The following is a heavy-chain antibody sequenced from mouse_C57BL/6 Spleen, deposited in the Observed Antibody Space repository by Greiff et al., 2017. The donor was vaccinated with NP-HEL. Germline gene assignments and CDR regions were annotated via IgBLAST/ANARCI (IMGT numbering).Heavy chain of an antibody. J-gene: IGHJ2*01. Sequence: VQLQQPGAELVRPGSSVKLSCKASGYTFTSYWMDWVKQRPGQGLEWIGNIYPSDSETHYNQKFKDKATLTVDKSSSTAYMQLSSLTSEDSAVYYCARSKEGYWDEAYYFDYWGQGTTLTVSS. CDR3: ARSKEGYWDEAYYFDY. CDR1: GYTFTSYW. V-gene: IGHV1-61*01. D-gene: IGHD4-1*01. CDR2: IYPSDSET.